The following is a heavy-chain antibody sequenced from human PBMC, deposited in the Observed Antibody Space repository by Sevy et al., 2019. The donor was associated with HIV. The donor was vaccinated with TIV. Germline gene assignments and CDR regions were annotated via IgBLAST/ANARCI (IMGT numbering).Heavy chain of an antibody. Sequence: ASVKVSCKVSGYTLTELSMHWVRQAPGKGLEWMGGFDPEDGETIYAQKFQGRVTMTEDTSTDTAYMELSSLRSEDTAMYYCATVPQYYYDSSGTHFDYWGQGTLVTVSS. CDR1: GYTLTELS. V-gene: IGHV1-24*01. CDR3: ATVPQYYYDSSGTHFDY. J-gene: IGHJ4*02. D-gene: IGHD3-22*01. CDR2: FDPEDGET.